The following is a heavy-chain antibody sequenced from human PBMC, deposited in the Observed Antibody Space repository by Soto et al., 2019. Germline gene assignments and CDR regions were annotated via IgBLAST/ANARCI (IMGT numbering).Heavy chain of an antibody. V-gene: IGHV3-23*01. Sequence: GGSLRLSCAASGFTFSSYAMSWVRQAPGKGLEWVSAISGSGCSTYYADSVKGRFTISRDNSKNTLYLQMNSLRAEDTAVYCCAKDLSGEDAFDIWGQGTMVTVSS. CDR1: GFTFSSYA. D-gene: IGHD7-27*01. CDR3: AKDLSGEDAFDI. J-gene: IGHJ3*02. CDR2: ISGSGCST.